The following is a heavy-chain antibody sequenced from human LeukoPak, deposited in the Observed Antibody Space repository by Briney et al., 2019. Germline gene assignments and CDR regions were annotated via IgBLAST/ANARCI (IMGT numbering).Heavy chain of an antibody. D-gene: IGHD3-10*01. Sequence: ASVKVSCKVSGYTFTDYYMHWVQQAPGTGLEWMGLVDPEDGETIYAEKFQGRVTITADTSTDTAYMELSSLRSEDTAVYYCARIYGSGRGDAFDIWGQGTMVTVSS. CDR2: VDPEDGET. V-gene: IGHV1-69-2*01. CDR1: GYTFTDYY. J-gene: IGHJ3*02. CDR3: ARIYGSGRGDAFDI.